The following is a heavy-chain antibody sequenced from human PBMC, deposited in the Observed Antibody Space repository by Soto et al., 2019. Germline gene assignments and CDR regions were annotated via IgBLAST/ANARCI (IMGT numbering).Heavy chain of an antibody. J-gene: IGHJ5*02. D-gene: IGHD2-21*02. CDR1: GASIRSTDYY. CDR2: VYYTGST. CDR3: VRTAREGAVAPHWFDR. V-gene: IGHV4-30-4*01. Sequence: SETLSLTCTVSGASIRSTDYYWSWIRQAPGKGLEWIGYVYYTGSTYYNPSLMSRLTISVDTSRNQFSLKLTSVTAAETAVYYCVRTAREGAVAPHWFDRWGQGTQVTVSS.